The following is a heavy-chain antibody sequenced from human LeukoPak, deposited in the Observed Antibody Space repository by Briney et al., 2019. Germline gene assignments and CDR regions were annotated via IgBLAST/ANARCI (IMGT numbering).Heavy chain of an antibody. CDR3: ARENRRLNHYDILTGYYYYYMDV. CDR2: ISAYNGKT. Sequence: ASVKVSCKASGYTFTGYYMHWVRQAPGQGLEWMGWISAYNGKTNYAQKLQGRVTMTTDTSTSTAYMELRSLRSDDTAVYYCARENRRLNHYDILTGYYYYYMDVWGKGTTVTVSS. V-gene: IGHV1-18*04. D-gene: IGHD3-9*01. CDR1: GYTFTGYY. J-gene: IGHJ6*03.